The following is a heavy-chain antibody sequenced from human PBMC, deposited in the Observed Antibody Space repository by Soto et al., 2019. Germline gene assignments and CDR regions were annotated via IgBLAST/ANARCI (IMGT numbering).Heavy chain of an antibody. Sequence: SETPSLTCTVSGDSFSNYYCNWVRKSAGKGLEWIGRIYPTGSTTYNPSLKSRLTMSVDTSKNQFSLRLTSMTAADTAVYYCATGRSEVVPGAMDTWGQGTLVTVSS. CDR1: GDSFSNYY. V-gene: IGHV4-4*07. D-gene: IGHD2-2*01. CDR2: IYPTGST. CDR3: ATGRSEVVPGAMDT. J-gene: IGHJ5*02.